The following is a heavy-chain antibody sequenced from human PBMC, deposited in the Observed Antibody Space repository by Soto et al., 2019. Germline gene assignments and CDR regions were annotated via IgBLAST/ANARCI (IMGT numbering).Heavy chain of an antibody. Sequence: GGSLRLSCAASGFTFSSYWMHWVRQAPGKGLVWVSRINSDGSSTSYADSVKGRFTISRDNAKNTLYLQMNSLRAEDTAVYYCASGVVVAATTFDYWGQGTLVTVSS. CDR1: GFTFSSYW. CDR2: INSDGSST. CDR3: ASGVVVAATTFDY. V-gene: IGHV3-74*01. J-gene: IGHJ4*02. D-gene: IGHD2-15*01.